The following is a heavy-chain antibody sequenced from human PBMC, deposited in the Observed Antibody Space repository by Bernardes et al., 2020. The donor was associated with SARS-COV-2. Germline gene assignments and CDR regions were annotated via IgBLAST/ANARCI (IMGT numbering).Heavy chain of an antibody. CDR2: MNPNSGNT. V-gene: IGHV1-8*01. J-gene: IGHJ6*02. CDR1: GNTFTSYD. Sequence: ASVKASCKASGNTFTSYDIDWVRQATGQGLEWMGWMNPNSGNTGYAQKFQGRVTMTRNTSISTAYMELSSLRSEDTAVYYCARGPFGYSSSWYYRPIATGGMDVWGQGTTVTVSS. D-gene: IGHD6-13*01. CDR3: ARGPFGYSSSWYYRPIATGGMDV.